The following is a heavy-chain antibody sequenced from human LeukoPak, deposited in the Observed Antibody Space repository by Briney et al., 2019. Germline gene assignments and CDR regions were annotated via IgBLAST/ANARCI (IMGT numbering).Heavy chain of an antibody. Sequence: SGTLSLTCAVSGGSISSSNWWNWVRQPPGKGLEWIGEIYHSGSTNYNPSLKSRVTISVDKSKNQFSLKLSSVTAADTAVYYCARLTGDSSGYYYGYWGQGTLVTVSS. CDR3: ARLTGDSSGYYYGY. J-gene: IGHJ4*02. V-gene: IGHV4-4*02. CDR1: GGSISSSNW. CDR2: IYHSGST. D-gene: IGHD3-22*01.